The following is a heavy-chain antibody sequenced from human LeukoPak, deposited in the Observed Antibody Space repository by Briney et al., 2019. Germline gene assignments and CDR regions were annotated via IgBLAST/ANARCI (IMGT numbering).Heavy chain of an antibody. CDR1: GYTFTSYY. J-gene: IGHJ4*02. D-gene: IGHD4-17*01. V-gene: IGHV1-46*01. CDR2: INPSGGST. CDR3: ARDGPNGDYASYFDY. Sequence: ASVKVSCKASGYTFTSYYMHWVRQAPGQGLEWMGIINPSGGSTSYAQKFQGRVTMTRDTSTSTVYMELSSLRSEDTAVYYCARDGPNGDYASYFDYWGQGTLVTVSS.